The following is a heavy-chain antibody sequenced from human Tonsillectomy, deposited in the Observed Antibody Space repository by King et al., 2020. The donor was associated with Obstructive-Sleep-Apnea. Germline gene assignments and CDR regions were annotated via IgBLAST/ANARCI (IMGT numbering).Heavy chain of an antibody. V-gene: IGHV5-10-1*01. D-gene: IGHD6-19*01. J-gene: IGHJ6*02. CDR3: AGLGYSSGCFYYYDKDV. Sequence: VQLVESEAEVKKPGESLRISCKGSGYSFTTFWITWVRQMPGKGLEWMGRIDPNDSYTHYSPSFQGHVTISADKSINTAYLQWSSLKASDTAMYYCAGLGYSSGCFYYYDKDVWGQGTTFTVPS. CDR1: GYSFTTFW. CDR2: IDPNDSYT.